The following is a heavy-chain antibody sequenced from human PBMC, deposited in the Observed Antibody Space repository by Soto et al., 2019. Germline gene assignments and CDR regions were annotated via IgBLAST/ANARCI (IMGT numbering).Heavy chain of an antibody. D-gene: IGHD5-18*01. CDR3: ARSFTAMDDSGFDP. CDR2: IYYSGST. CDR1: GGSISSGGYY. J-gene: IGHJ5*02. V-gene: IGHV4-31*03. Sequence: SETLSLTCTVSGGSISSGGYYWSWIRQHPGKGLEWIGYIYYSGSTYYNPSLKSRVTISVDTSKNQFSLKLSSVTAADTAVYYCARSFTAMDDSGFDPWGHGTLVTVSS.